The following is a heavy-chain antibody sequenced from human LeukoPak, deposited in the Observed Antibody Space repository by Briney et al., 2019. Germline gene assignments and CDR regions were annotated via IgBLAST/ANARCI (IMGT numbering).Heavy chain of an antibody. CDR1: GGSISSYY. CDR3: VTYYFDSSGPKKNY. J-gene: IGHJ4*02. D-gene: IGHD3-22*01. V-gene: IGHV4-59*12. Sequence: SETLSLTCTVSGGSISSYYWSWIRQPPGKGLEWIGYIYYSGSTNYNPSLKSRVTISVDTSKKQFSLKLSSVTAADTAVYYYVTYYFDSSGPKKNYWGQGTLVTVSS. CDR2: IYYSGST.